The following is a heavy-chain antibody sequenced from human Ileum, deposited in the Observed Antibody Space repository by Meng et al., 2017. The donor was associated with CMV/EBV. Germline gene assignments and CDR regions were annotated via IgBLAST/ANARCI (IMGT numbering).Heavy chain of an antibody. Sequence: SETLSLTCTVSGATINAGGQFWSWIRQRPGKGLEWIGNIYYFRGGTTYNPSFKSRASIWIDTSETQFSLKLTSVTAADTAVYYCARLFWSGDIYFDFWGQGTRVTVSS. CDR3: ARLFWSGDIYFDF. J-gene: IGHJ4*02. D-gene: IGHD3-3*01. CDR2: IYYFRGGT. V-gene: IGHV4-31*03. CDR1: GATINAGGQF.